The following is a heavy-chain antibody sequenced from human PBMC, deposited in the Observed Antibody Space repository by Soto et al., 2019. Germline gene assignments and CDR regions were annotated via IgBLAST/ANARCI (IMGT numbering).Heavy chain of an antibody. J-gene: IGHJ4*02. CDR3: AAPGGGSSYGYVH. Sequence: QVQLVQSGAEVRKPGTSVKVSCRTSGYTFTTYYIYWVRQAHGQGLEWMGTINPSGGGANYAQKFQDRVTMTRDTSTTTVYMELSSLRSEDTAVCYCAAPGGGSSYGYVHWGQGTLVTVSS. D-gene: IGHD5-18*01. CDR1: GYTFTTYY. CDR2: INPSGGGA. V-gene: IGHV1-46*01.